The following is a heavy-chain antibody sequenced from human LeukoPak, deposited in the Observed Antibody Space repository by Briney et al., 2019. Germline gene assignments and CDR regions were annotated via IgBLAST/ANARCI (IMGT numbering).Heavy chain of an antibody. CDR2: VSNEAENTR. J-gene: IGHJ6*03. CDR3: AKNGDRGAYCTGGTCYPYFYYYMDV. CDR1: GFTFSAYA. V-gene: IGHV3-30-3*02. Sequence: GGSLRLFCAASGFTFSAYALHWVRQAPGKGLEGVAVVSNEAENTRHYVDSVKGRFTISRDNSKNTVYLQMDSLRAEDTAIYYCAKNGDRGAYCTGGTCYPYFYYYMDVWGKGTTVTI. D-gene: IGHD2-15*01.